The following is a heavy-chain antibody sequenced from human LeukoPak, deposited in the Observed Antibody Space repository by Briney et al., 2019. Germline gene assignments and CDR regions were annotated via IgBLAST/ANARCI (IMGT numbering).Heavy chain of an antibody. CDR3: AREWGIAVIDY. J-gene: IGHJ4*02. D-gene: IGHD6-19*01. Sequence: GGSLRLSCAASGFTFSSYSMNWVRQAPGKGLEWVSSISSSSSYIYYADSVKGRFTISRDNAKNSLYLQINSLRAEDTAVYYCAREWGIAVIDYWGQGTLVTVSS. V-gene: IGHV3-21*01. CDR2: ISSSSSYI. CDR1: GFTFSSYS.